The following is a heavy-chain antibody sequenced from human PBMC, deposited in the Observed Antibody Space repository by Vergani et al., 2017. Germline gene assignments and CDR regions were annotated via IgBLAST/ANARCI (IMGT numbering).Heavy chain of an antibody. D-gene: IGHD3-3*01. CDR2: IYPGDSDT. CDR3: ARLVTMLKSHYYYMDV. V-gene: IGHV5-51*01. J-gene: IGHJ6*03. Sequence: EVQLVQSGAEVKKPGESLKISCKGSGYSFTSYWIGWVRQMPGKGLEWMGIIYPGDSDTRYSPSFQGQVTISADKSISTAYLQWSSLKASDTAMYYWARLVTMLKSHYYYMDVWGKGTTVTVSS. CDR1: GYSFTSYW.